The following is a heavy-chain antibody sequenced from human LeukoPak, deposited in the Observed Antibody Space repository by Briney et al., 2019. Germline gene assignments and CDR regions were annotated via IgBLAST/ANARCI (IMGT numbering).Heavy chain of an antibody. CDR2: INHSGST. Sequence: SETLSLTCAVYGGSFSGYYWSWIRQPPGKGLEWIGEINHSGSTNYNPSLKSRVTISVDTSKNQFSLKLSSVTAADTAVYYCARDYYGSGSYLPWGQGTLVTVSS. CDR1: GGSFSGYY. V-gene: IGHV4-34*01. D-gene: IGHD3-10*01. J-gene: IGHJ5*02. CDR3: ARDYYGSGSYLP.